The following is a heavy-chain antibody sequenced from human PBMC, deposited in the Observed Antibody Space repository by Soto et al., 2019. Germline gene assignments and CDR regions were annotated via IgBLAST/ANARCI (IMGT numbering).Heavy chain of an antibody. Sequence: GGSLRLSCASSGFTFISYAMHWVRQAPGKGLEWVAVISYDGSNKYYADSVKGRFTISRDNSKNTLYLQMNSLRAEDTAVYYCARDLRGSYAYWGQGTLVTVSS. CDR1: GFTFISYA. CDR3: ARDLRGSYAY. J-gene: IGHJ4*02. V-gene: IGHV3-30-3*01. D-gene: IGHD1-26*01. CDR2: ISYDGSNK.